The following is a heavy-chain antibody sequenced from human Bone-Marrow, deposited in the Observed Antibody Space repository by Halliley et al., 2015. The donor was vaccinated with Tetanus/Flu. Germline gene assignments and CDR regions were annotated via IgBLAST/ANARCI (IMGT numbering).Heavy chain of an antibody. Sequence: TLSLTCTVSGGSISGFYWSWIRQPPGKGLEWIGNIHYSGHTNYNPSPRSRVIISLDTSNNQISLKMNSGTAADTALYYCTRGGGWLTDVWGQGTTVTVSS. D-gene: IGHD6-19*01. J-gene: IGHJ6*02. CDR2: IHYSGHT. CDR1: GGSISGFY. CDR3: TRGGGWLTDV. V-gene: IGHV4-59*01.